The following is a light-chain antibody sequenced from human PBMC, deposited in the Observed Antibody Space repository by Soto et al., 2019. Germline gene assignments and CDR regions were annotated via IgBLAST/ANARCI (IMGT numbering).Light chain of an antibody. CDR1: QSVNRN. CDR2: DAS. Sequence: EIVMTQSPATLSVSPGERATLSCRASQSVNRNLAWYQQKHGQTPRLLIYDASSRATGIPARFSGSGSGTDFTLTISSLQSEDFAVYYCQHYNNWPLTFGGGTNVEIK. V-gene: IGKV3-15*01. CDR3: QHYNNWPLT. J-gene: IGKJ4*01.